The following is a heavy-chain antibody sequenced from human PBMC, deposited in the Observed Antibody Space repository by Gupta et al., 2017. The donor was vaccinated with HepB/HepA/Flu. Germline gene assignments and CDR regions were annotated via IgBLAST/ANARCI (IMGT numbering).Heavy chain of an antibody. D-gene: IGHD1-26*01. J-gene: IGHJ6*02. CDR2: FDPEDGET. Sequence: QVQLVQSGAEVKKPGASVKVSCKVSEYTLTELSMHWVRQAPGKGLEWMGGFDPEDGETIYAQKFQGRVTMTEDTSTDTAYMELSSLRSEDTAVYYCATDRGSYYEGTAYYYYYGMDVWGQGTTVTVSS. V-gene: IGHV1-24*01. CDR1: EYTLTELS. CDR3: ATDRGSYYEGTAYYYYYGMDV.